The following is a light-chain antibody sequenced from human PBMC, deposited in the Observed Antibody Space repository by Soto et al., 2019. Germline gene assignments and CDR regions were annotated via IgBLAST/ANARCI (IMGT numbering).Light chain of an antibody. J-gene: IGKJ2*01. CDR3: HQHDNSPYT. CDR1: QSVSSRY. V-gene: IGKV3-20*01. Sequence: EIVLTQSPGTLSLSPGDRATLSCRASQSVSSRYLAWYQQKPGQGPRVLIYGASSRATGIPDRFSGSGSGTDVTLTISRLEPEDCAVYYCHQHDNSPYTFGQGTTLAIK. CDR2: GAS.